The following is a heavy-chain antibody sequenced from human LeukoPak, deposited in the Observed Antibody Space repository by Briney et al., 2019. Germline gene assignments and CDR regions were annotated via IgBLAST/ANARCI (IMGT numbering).Heavy chain of an antibody. V-gene: IGHV3-30*04. J-gene: IGHJ4*02. CDR3: AREVAARYFFDY. CDR2: ISYDGSNK. Sequence: GGSLRLSCAASGFTFSSYAMSWVRQAPGKGLEWVAVISYDGSNKYYADSVKGRFTISRDNSKNTLYLQMNSLRAEDTAVYYCAREVAARYFFDYWGQGTLVTVSS. D-gene: IGHD6-6*01. CDR1: GFTFSSYA.